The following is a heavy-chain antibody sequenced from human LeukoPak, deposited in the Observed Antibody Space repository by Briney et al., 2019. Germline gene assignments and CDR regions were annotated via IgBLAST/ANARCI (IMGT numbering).Heavy chain of an antibody. J-gene: IGHJ4*02. D-gene: IGHD4-23*01. CDR2: INRSGRT. Sequence: SETLSLTCAVYGGSFSGQYWSWIRQPPGKGLEWIGEINRSGRTNYNPSLKSRVTISVDTSKKQFSLKLSSVTAADTAVYYCATYGGYSPFDYWGQGTLVTVSS. V-gene: IGHV4-34*01. CDR1: GGSFSGQY. CDR3: ATYGGYSPFDY.